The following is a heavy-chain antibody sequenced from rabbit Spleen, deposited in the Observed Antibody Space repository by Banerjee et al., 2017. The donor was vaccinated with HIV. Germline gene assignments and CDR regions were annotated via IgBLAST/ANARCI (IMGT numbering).Heavy chain of an antibody. J-gene: IGHJ4*01. Sequence: QEQLEESGGDLVKPEGSLTLTCTASGFSFSSSYWLCWVRQAPGKGLEWIASIGTGSGSTDDANWAKGRFTIAKTSSAVTLQLTSLTVADTATYFCARAPYGGNENRVFDLWGPGTLVTVS. V-gene: IGHV1S45*01. D-gene: IGHD4-2*01. CDR2: IGTGSGST. CDR3: ARAPYGGNENRVFDL. CDR1: GFSFSSSYW.